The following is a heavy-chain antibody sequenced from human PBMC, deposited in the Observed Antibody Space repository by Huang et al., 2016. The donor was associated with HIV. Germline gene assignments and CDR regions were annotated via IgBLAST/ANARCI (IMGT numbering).Heavy chain of an antibody. V-gene: IGHV1-18*04. CDR1: GYKFHIYE. J-gene: IGHJ4*02. CDR3: ARTKGEFDF. D-gene: IGHD3-16*01. CDR2: ISGDNVST. Sequence: QIHLVQSGPEVKQPGASVKVSCKASGYKFHIYEITCVRQTPGQGLAWMGWISGDNVSTRFAQKFQDRLTMTTDVSTSTAYLELRSLRLDDTAVYYCARTKGEFDFWGQGALVTVSS.